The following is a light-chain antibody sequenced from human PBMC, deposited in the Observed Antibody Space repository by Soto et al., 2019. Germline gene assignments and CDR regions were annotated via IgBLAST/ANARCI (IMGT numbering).Light chain of an antibody. Sequence: EIVLTQSPGTLSLSPGERATLSCRASQTVSSTSLAWYQQGPGQAPRLLIFDASTRVTGIPDRFSGSGSGTDFTLTISRLEPEDFAVYFCQLYAISPKTFGQGTKVDIK. V-gene: IGKV3-20*01. J-gene: IGKJ1*01. CDR2: DAS. CDR1: QTVSSTS. CDR3: QLYAISPKT.